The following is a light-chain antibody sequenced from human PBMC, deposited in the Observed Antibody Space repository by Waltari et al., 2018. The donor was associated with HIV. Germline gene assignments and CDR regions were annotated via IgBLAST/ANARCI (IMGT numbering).Light chain of an antibody. Sequence: NFMLTQPHPVSESPGKTVTISCTRSSGSIAINYVQWYQQRPGSAPTTVIYEDNQRPSGVPDRFSGSIDSSSNSASLTISGLKTEDEADYYCQSYDSSNVVFGGGTKLTVL. CDR2: EDN. V-gene: IGLV6-57*04. J-gene: IGLJ2*01. CDR3: QSYDSSNVV. CDR1: SGSIAINY.